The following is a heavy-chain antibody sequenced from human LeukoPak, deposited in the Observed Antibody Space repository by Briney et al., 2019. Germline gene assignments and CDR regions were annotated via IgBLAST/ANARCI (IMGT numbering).Heavy chain of an antibody. CDR3: ASYDGSDFDI. CDR1: GFTFSSYS. CDR2: ISSSSSTI. D-gene: IGHD3-22*01. J-gene: IGHJ3*02. V-gene: IGHV3-48*01. Sequence: GGSLRLSCAASGFTFSSYSMNWVRQAPGKGLEWVSYISSSSSTIYYADSVKGRFTISRDNAKNSLYLQMNSLRAEDTAVYCCASYDGSDFDIWGQGTMVTVSS.